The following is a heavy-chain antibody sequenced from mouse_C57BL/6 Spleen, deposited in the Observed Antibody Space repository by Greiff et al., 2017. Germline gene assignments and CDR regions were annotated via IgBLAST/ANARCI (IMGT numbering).Heavy chain of an antibody. D-gene: IGHD2-4*01. CDR2: IHPNSGST. Sequence: QVQLQQPGAELVKPGASVKLSCKASGYTFTSYWMHWVKQRPGQGLEWIGMIHPNSGSTNYNEKFKSKATLTVNKSSSTAYMQLSSLTSEDSAVYYCARNYDYSSYWYFDVWGTGTTVTVSS. V-gene: IGHV1-64*01. CDR1: GYTFTSYW. J-gene: IGHJ1*03. CDR3: ARNYDYSSYWYFDV.